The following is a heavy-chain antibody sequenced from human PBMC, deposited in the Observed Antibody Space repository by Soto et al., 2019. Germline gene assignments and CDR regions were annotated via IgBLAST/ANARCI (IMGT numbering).Heavy chain of an antibody. V-gene: IGHV1-69*13. J-gene: IGHJ6*02. CDR3: ARGVYVYYDSSGYYGDGMDV. CDR1: GGTFSSYA. Sequence: SVKVSCKASGGTFSSYATSWVRQAPGQGLEWMGGIIPIFGTANYAQKFQGRVTITADESTSTAYMELSSLRSEDTAVYYCARGVYVYYDSSGYYGDGMDVWGQGTTVTVSS. CDR2: IIPIFGTA. D-gene: IGHD3-22*01.